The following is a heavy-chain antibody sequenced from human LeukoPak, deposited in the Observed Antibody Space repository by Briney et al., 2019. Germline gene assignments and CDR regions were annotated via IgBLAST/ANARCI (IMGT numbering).Heavy chain of an antibody. V-gene: IGHV3-15*01. CDR3: TPGSYYYDSSGSPPGDY. D-gene: IGHD3-22*01. CDR2: IKSKTDGGTT. CDR1: GFTFSNAW. Sequence: PGGSLRLSCAASGFTFSNAWMSWVRQAPGKGLEWVGRIKSKTDGGTTDYAAPVKGRFTISRDDSKNTLYLQMNSLKTKNTAVYYCTPGSYYYDSSGSPPGDYWGQGTLVTVSS. J-gene: IGHJ4*02.